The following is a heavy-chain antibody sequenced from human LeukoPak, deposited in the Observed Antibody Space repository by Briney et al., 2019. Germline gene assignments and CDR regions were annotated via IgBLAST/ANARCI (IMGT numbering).Heavy chain of an antibody. J-gene: IGHJ4*02. V-gene: IGHV3-30*03. CDR2: ISYDGSNK. CDR1: GFTFSSYG. Sequence: PGGSLRLSCAASGFTFSSYGMHWVRQAPGKGLEWVAVISYDGSNKYYADSVNGRFTISRDNSKNTLYLQMNSLRAEDTAVYYCARSMQVNGDYVWYYFDYWGQGTLVTVSS. D-gene: IGHD4-17*01. CDR3: ARSMQVNGDYVWYYFDY.